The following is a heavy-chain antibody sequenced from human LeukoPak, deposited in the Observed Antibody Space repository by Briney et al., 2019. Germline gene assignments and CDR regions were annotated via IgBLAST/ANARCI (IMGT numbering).Heavy chain of an antibody. CDR3: AKWGCSGSDCYPFDY. J-gene: IGHJ4*02. CDR1: GFTFSSYA. D-gene: IGHD2-21*02. V-gene: IGHV3-20*04. Sequence: GGSLRLSCAASGFTFSSYAMSWVRQAPGKGLEWVSGINWNSGRIGYADSVKGRFTISRDNAKNSLYLQMNSLRAEDTAVYYCAKWGCSGSDCYPFDYWGQGTLVTVSS. CDR2: INWNSGRI.